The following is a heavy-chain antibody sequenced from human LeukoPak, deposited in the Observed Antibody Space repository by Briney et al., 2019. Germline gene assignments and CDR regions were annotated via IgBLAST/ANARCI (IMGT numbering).Heavy chain of an antibody. CDR2: ISWNSGSI. CDR1: GFTFDDYA. J-gene: IGHJ6*02. CDR3: AKDIVATINPRGMDV. D-gene: IGHD5-12*01. V-gene: IGHV3-9*01. Sequence: GGSLRLSCAASGFTFDDYAMHWVRQAPGKGLEWVSGISWNSGSIGYADSVKGRFTISRDNAKNSLYLQMNSLRAEDTALYYCAKDIVATINPRGMDVWGQGTTVTVSS.